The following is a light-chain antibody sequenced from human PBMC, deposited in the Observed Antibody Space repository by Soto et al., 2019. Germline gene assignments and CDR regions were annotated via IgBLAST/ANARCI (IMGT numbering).Light chain of an antibody. J-gene: IGLJ2*01. CDR2: EVN. Sequence: QSALTQPTSVSGSPGQSIAISCTGNPNDIGAYDYVSWYQQHPGKAPKLIIFEVNKRPSGVPDRFSGSKSGDTASLTVSGLQPEDEADYYCSSYAGSNNLGLFGGGTKLTVL. V-gene: IGLV2-8*01. CDR3: SSYAGSNNLGL. CDR1: PNDIGAYDY.